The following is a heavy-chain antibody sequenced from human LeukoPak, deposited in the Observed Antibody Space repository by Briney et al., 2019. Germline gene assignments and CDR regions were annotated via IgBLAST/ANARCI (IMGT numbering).Heavy chain of an antibody. J-gene: IGHJ4*02. CDR1: GGSISSSSYY. CDR3: ARYYDSSGYYEN. CDR2: IYYSGST. V-gene: IGHV4-39*07. Sequence: PSETLSLTCTVSGGSISSSSYYWGWIRQPPGKGLEWIGSIYYSGSTYYNPSLKSRVTISVDTSKNQFSLKLSSVTAADTAVYYCARYYDSSGYYENWGQGTLVTVSS. D-gene: IGHD3-22*01.